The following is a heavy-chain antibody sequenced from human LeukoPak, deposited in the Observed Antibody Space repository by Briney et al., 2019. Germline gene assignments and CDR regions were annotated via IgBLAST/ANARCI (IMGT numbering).Heavy chain of an antibody. Sequence: SQTLSLTCAISGDSVSSNSAARHWIRQSPSRGLEWLGRTYYRSKWYNEFAVSVQSRITIDPDTSKNQFSLHLNYVTPEDTAVYYCARQLGFYDYWGQGTLVTVSS. CDR2: TYYRSKWYN. D-gene: IGHD1-1*01. V-gene: IGHV6-1*01. CDR3: ARQLGFYDY. CDR1: GDSVSSNSAA. J-gene: IGHJ4*02.